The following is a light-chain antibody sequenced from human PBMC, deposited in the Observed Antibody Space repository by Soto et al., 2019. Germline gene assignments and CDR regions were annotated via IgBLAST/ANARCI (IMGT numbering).Light chain of an antibody. CDR1: QSISNY. CDR3: QKYNSAPLT. Sequence: PMNQAPAALSPTISARVTITCRASQSISNYLAWYQQKPGKVPKLLIYAASTLQSGVPSRFSGSGSGTDFTLTISSLQPEDVATYYCQKYNSAPLTFGGGTK. CDR2: AAS. J-gene: IGKJ4*01. V-gene: IGKV1-27*01.